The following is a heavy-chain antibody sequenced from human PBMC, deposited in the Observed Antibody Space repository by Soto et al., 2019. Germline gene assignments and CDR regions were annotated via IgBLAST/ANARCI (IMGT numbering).Heavy chain of an antibody. Sequence: SVKVSCKASGGTFRTSAISWVRQAPGQGLEWVGGIMPVFRRPKYAQNFQGRVTITADESTSTAHMELSSLRSDDTAVYYCGRDKDRQQLGGNYYSFWDVWGKGTAVPVPS. J-gene: IGHJ6*04. CDR3: GRDKDRQQLGGNYYSFWDV. CDR2: IMPVFRRP. D-gene: IGHD3-16*01. V-gene: IGHV1-69*13. CDR1: GGTFRTSA.